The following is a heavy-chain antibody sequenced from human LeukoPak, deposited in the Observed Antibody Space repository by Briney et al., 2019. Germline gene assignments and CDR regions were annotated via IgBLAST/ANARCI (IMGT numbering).Heavy chain of an antibody. D-gene: IGHD6-13*01. CDR3: ARDRQDIAAAGSAHDY. CDR2: IKQDGSEK. V-gene: IGHV3-7*01. J-gene: IGHJ4*02. Sequence: GGSLRLSCAASGFTFSSYWMNWVRQAPGKGLEWVANIKQDGSEKYYVDSVKGRFTISRDNAKNSLYLQMNSLRAEDTAVYYCARDRQDIAAAGSAHDYWGQGTLVTVSS. CDR1: GFTFSSYW.